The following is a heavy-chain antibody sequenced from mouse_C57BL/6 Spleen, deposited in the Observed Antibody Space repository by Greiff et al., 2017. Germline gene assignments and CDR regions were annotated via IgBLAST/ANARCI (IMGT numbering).Heavy chain of an antibody. V-gene: IGHV1-69*01. J-gene: IGHJ4*01. CDR1: GYTFTSYW. CDR3: ARRDYYGSSYDYAMDY. D-gene: IGHD1-1*01. Sequence: QVQLQQPGAELVMPGASVKLSCKASGYTFTSYWMHWVKQRPGQGLEWIGGIDPSDSYTNYNQKFKGKSTLTVDKSSSTAYMQRSSLTSEDSAVYYCARRDYYGSSYDYAMDYWGQGTSVTVSS. CDR2: IDPSDSYT.